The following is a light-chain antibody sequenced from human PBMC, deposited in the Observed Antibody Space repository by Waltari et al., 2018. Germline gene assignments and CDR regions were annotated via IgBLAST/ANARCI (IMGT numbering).Light chain of an antibody. CDR3: QQYNNGRPLYT. V-gene: IGKV3-15*01. J-gene: IGKJ2*01. Sequence: ELVMTQSPPTLSMSPGESATHFSRARQSISTNLAWYQQRPGHAPTLLIYDTSTSATGIPVKFSGSGSGTEFTLTISDLRPEDFAVYYCQQYNNGRPLYTFGQGTKLDIK. CDR1: QSISTN. CDR2: DTS.